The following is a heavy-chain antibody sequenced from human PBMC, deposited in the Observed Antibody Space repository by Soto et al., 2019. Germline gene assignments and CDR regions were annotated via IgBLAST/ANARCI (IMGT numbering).Heavy chain of an antibody. CDR2: ISGSGGST. V-gene: IGHV3-23*01. J-gene: IGHJ4*02. D-gene: IGHD3-10*01. CDR1: GFTFSSYA. CDR3: AKGRRLWFGGSWYC. Sequence: EVQLLESGGGLVQPGGSLRLSCAASGFTFSSYAMSWVRQAPGKGLEWVSAISGSGGSTYYADSVKGRFTISRDNSKNTLDLQMNSLRAEDTAVYYCAKGRRLWFGGSWYCWGQGTLVTVSS.